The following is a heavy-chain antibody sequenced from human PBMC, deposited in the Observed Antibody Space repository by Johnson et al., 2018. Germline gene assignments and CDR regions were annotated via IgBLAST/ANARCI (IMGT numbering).Heavy chain of an antibody. CDR1: GFTFSDYY. J-gene: IGHJ3*02. V-gene: IGHV3-15*01. CDR3: TAELLDAFDI. D-gene: IGHD1-26*01. CDR2: IKRKTDGGTT. Sequence: VQLVQSGGGLVQPGGSLRLSCAASGFTFSDYYMSWLRQAAGKGLEWVGRIKRKTDGGTTDYAAPVKGRFTISRDESKNTLYLQMNSLKTEDTAVYYRTAELLDAFDIWGQGTMVTVSS.